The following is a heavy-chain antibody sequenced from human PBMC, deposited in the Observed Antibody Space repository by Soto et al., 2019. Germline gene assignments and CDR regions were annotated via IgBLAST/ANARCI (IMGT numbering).Heavy chain of an antibody. D-gene: IGHD3-3*01. CDR1: GDSINISHW. CDR2: ISHSGST. J-gene: IGHJ4*02. Sequence: SETLSLTCAVSGDSINISHWLNCFRQPPERGLEWFSQISHSGSTTYNPPLTMRFTTSVDNSKNHFCLKLTSVPAADTAVYYCAARRFWSRPWTDSRLDYWGQGTLVTVYS. CDR3: AARRFWSRPWTDSRLDY. V-gene: IGHV4-4*02.